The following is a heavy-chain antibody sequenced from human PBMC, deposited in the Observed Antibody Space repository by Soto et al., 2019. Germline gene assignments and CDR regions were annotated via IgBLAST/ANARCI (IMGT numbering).Heavy chain of an antibody. CDR2: IYYSGST. J-gene: IGHJ6*02. D-gene: IGHD2-2*01. CDR3: ARHRGGYCSSTSCYAGNYYYGMDV. CDR1: GGSISSYY. Sequence: SETLSLTCTVSGGSISSYYWSWIRQPPGKGLEWIGYIYYSGSTNYNPSLKSRVTISVDTSKNQFSLKLSSVTAADTAVYYCARHRGGYCSSTSCYAGNYYYGMDVWGQGTTVTVSS. V-gene: IGHV4-59*08.